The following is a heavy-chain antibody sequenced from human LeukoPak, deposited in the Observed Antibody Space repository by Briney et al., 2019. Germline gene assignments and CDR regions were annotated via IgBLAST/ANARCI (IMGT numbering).Heavy chain of an antibody. J-gene: IGHJ5*01. Sequence: GGSLRLSCAASGFTLSTYWMHWVRQAPGKGLVWVSRINSEGSSTTYADSVKGRFTISRDNAKNILYLQMNSLRAEDTAVYHCARDPAPQGWFDSWGQGTLVTDSS. CDR3: ARDPAPQGWFDS. CDR1: GFTLSTYW. V-gene: IGHV3-74*01. CDR2: INSEGSST.